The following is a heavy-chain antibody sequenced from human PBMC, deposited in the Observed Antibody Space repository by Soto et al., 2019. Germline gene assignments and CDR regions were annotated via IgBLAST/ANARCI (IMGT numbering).Heavy chain of an antibody. CDR2: IVVGSGNT. D-gene: IGHD5-12*01. V-gene: IGHV1-58*01. Sequence: AXSGQVSFKASRFTFTSSAVQWVRQARGQRLEWIGWIVVGSGNTNYAQKFQERVTITRDMSTSTAYMELSSLRSEDTAVYYCAARRGYSGYASHYWGQGTLVTVSS. CDR1: RFTFTSSA. CDR3: AARRGYSGYASHY. J-gene: IGHJ4*02.